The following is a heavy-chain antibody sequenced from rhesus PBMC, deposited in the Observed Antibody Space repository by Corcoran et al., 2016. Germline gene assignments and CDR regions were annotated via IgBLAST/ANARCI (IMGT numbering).Heavy chain of an antibody. CDR1: GGSVSSSNW. J-gene: IGHJ4*01. Sequence: QVQLQESGPGLVKPSETLSLTCAVSGGSVSSSNWWSWIRQPPGKGLEWIGYISGSSGSTYYNPSLQSQVTISTDTSKHRFSLKLSSVTAADTAVYYCAREAPANYWGQGVLVTVSS. CDR3: AREAPANY. V-gene: IGHV4-65*01. CDR2: ISGSSGST. D-gene: IGHD2-33*01.